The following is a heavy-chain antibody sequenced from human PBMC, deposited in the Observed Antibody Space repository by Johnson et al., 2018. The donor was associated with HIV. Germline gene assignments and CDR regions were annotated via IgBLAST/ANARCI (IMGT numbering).Heavy chain of an antibody. J-gene: IGHJ3*02. CDR2: ISGSGGGT. Sequence: VQLVESGGGVVQPGGSLRLSCVASGFTFSSYAMSWVRQAPGKGLEWVSGISGSGGGTYYADSVKGRFTISRDNSKNTLHLQMNSLRAEDTAVYYCAKVGLEGGKEGVGAFDIWGQGTMVTVS. CDR1: GFTFSSYA. CDR3: AKVGLEGGKEGVGAFDI. V-gene: IGHV3-23*04. D-gene: IGHD3-3*01.